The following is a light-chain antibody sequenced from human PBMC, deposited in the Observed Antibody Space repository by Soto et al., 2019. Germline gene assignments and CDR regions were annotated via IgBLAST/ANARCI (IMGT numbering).Light chain of an antibody. V-gene: IGKV1-5*03. Sequence: DIQITQSPSTLSASVGDRVTITCRASQSISSWLAWYQQKPGKAPKLLIYKASSLESGVPSRFSGSGSGTEFTLTITSLQPDDFATYYCQQYNGTFGQGTKVDNK. CDR3: QQYNGT. J-gene: IGKJ1*01. CDR2: KAS. CDR1: QSISSW.